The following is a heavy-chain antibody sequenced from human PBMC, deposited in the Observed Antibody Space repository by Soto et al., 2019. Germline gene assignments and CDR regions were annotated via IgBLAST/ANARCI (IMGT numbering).Heavy chain of an antibody. CDR2: IYYSGST. D-gene: IGHD6-13*01. CDR1: GGSISSGGYY. V-gene: IGHV4-31*01. CDR3: ARDGILKSSSWYPGIHGMDV. J-gene: IGHJ6*02. Sequence: QVQLQESGPGLVKPSQTLSLTCTVSGGSISSGGYYWSWIRQHPGKGLEWIGYIYYSGSTYYNPSLKSQVTRSVDTSKEQFSLKLSSVTPAETAVYYCARDGILKSSSWYPGIHGMDVWGQGTTVTVSS.